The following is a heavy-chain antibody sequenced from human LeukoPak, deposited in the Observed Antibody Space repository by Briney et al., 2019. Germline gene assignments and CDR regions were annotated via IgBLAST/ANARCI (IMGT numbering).Heavy chain of an antibody. CDR3: ARAMGPHYGMDV. D-gene: IGHD3-16*01. CDR2: ISAYNGNT. Sequence: ASVKVSCKASGYTFTSYGISWVRQAPGQGREWMGWISAYNGNTNYAQKLQGRVTMTTDTSTSTAYRALKSLRSDDTAVYYCARAMGPHYGMDVWGQGTTVTVSS. V-gene: IGHV1-18*01. J-gene: IGHJ6*02. CDR1: GYTFTSYG.